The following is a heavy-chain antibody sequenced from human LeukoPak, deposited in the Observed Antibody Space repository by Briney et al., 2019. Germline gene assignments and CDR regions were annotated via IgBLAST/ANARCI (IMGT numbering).Heavy chain of an antibody. Sequence: ASVKVSCKASGYTFTGYYMHWVRQAPGQGLERMGIINPSGGSTSYAQKFQGRVTMTRDTSTSTVYMELSSLRSEDTAVYYCARGFIGYCSSTSCYYYGMDVWGQGTTVTVSS. V-gene: IGHV1-46*01. CDR2: INPSGGST. J-gene: IGHJ6*02. D-gene: IGHD2-2*03. CDR3: ARGFIGYCSSTSCYYYGMDV. CDR1: GYTFTGYY.